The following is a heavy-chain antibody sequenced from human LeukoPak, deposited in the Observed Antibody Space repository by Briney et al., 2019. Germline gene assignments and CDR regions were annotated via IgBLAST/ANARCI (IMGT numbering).Heavy chain of an antibody. Sequence: SETLSLTCTVSVGSISSYYWSWIRQPPGKGLEGIGYIYYSGSTNYNPSLKSRVTISVDTSKNQFSLKLSSVAAADTAVYYCARDHRYSSSWSNYFDYWGQGTLVTVSS. J-gene: IGHJ4*02. D-gene: IGHD6-13*01. CDR2: IYYSGST. CDR3: ARDHRYSSSWSNYFDY. CDR1: VGSISSYY. V-gene: IGHV4-59*01.